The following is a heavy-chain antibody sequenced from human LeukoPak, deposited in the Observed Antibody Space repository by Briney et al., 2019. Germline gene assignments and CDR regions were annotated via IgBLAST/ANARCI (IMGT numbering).Heavy chain of an antibody. CDR1: GFTFSSYA. J-gene: IGHJ6*03. Sequence: PGRSLRLSCAASGFTFSSYAMHWVRQAPGKGLEWLAVISYDGTNKYYADSVKGRFTISRGNSKNTLYLQMNSLRDEDTAVYYCARDQGSLPVWFYYYMDVWGSGTTVTVSS. CDR2: ISYDGTNK. V-gene: IGHV3-30*01. D-gene: IGHD3-16*01. CDR3: ARDQGSLPVWFYYYMDV.